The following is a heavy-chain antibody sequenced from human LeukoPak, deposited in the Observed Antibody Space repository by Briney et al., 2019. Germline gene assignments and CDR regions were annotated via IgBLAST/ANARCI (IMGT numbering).Heavy chain of an antibody. V-gene: IGHV1-18*01. CDR1: GYTFTSYG. CDR3: AREGYCNSTSCYKPFDY. D-gene: IGHD2-2*01. J-gene: IGHJ4*02. CDR2: NSGYNGNT. Sequence: ASVKVSCKASGYTFTSYGISWVRQAPGQGLEWMGWNSGYNGNTNYAQKLQGRVTMTTDTSTSTAYMELRSLRSDDTAVYYCAREGYCNSTSCYKPFDYWGQGTLVTVSS.